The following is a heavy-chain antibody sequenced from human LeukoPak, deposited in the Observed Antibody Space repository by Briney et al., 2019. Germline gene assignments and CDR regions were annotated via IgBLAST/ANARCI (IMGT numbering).Heavy chain of an antibody. Sequence: GGSLRLSCAASGFTFSSYAMSWVRQAPGRGLEWVSAISGSGGSTYYADSVKGRFTISRDNSKNTLYLQMNSLRAEDTAVYYCTTAPPQYGSGSYYLDCWGQGTLVTVSS. V-gene: IGHV3-23*01. CDR2: ISGSGGST. D-gene: IGHD3-10*01. J-gene: IGHJ4*02. CDR1: GFTFSSYA. CDR3: TTAPPQYGSGSYYLDC.